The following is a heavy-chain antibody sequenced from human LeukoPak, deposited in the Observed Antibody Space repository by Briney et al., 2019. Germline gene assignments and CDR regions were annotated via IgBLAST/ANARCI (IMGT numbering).Heavy chain of an antibody. D-gene: IGHD3-22*01. V-gene: IGHV1-69*04. CDR1: GGTFSSYA. Sequence: ASVKVSCKASGGTFSSYAISWVRQAPGQGLEWMGRIIPILGIANYAQKFQGRVTITADKSTSTAYMELSSLRSEDTAVYYCASHYYYDSSGSYNWFDPWGQGTLVTVSS. CDR2: IIPILGIA. CDR3: ASHYYYDSSGSYNWFDP. J-gene: IGHJ5*02.